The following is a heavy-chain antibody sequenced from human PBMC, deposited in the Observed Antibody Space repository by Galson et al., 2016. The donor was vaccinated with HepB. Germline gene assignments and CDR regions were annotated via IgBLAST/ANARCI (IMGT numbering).Heavy chain of an antibody. J-gene: IGHJ4*02. CDR2: IWHDGSNK. V-gene: IGHV3-33*08. Sequence: SLRLSCAASGFIFSNYWMHWVRQAPGKGLEWVAVIWHDGSNKYYADSVKGRFTISRDSSTLYLQMNSLRAEDTAVYYCARDRLASGNHLDYWGQGTLVTVSS. CDR3: ARDRLASGNHLDY. D-gene: IGHD4-23*01. CDR1: GFIFSNYW.